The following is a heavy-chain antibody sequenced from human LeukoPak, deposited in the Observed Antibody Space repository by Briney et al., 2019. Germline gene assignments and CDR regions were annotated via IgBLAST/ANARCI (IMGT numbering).Heavy chain of an antibody. CDR3: ARDGPVANRKGLDPNSTFDY. J-gene: IGHJ4*02. CDR2: INQNRGGT. CDR1: GYTFTGYY. D-gene: IGHD2-2*01. Sequence: ASVKVSCKASGYTFTGYYMHWVRQAPGQGLEGMGWINQNRGGTNYARKCQGRVTITGDTSISTAYMELSRLRSDDTAVYYCARDGPVANRKGLDPNSTFDYWGQGTLVTVSS. V-gene: IGHV1-2*02.